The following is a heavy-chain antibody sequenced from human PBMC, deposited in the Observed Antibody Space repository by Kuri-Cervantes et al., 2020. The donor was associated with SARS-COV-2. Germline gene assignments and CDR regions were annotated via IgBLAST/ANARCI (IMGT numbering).Heavy chain of an antibody. CDR2: INHSGST. J-gene: IGHJ4*02. D-gene: IGHD3-16*01. V-gene: IGHV4-34*01. Sequence: ESLKISCAVYGGSFSAYYWSWIRQPPGKGLEWIGEINHSGSTNYNPSLKSRVTISVDTSKHRLSLKLSSVTAADTAVYYCAGSPGGVFDCWGQGTLVTVSS. CDR1: GGSFSAYY. CDR3: AGSPGGVFDC.